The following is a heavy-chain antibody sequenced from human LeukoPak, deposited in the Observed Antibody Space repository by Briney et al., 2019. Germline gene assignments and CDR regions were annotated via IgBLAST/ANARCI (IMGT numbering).Heavy chain of an antibody. CDR1: GGSISSSSYY. J-gene: IGHJ3*02. V-gene: IGHV4-39*01. CDR2: IYYSGST. D-gene: IGHD4-23*01. CDR3: ARPRPTTEVTIDAFDI. Sequence: SETLSLTCTVSGGSISSSSYYWGWIRQPPGKGPEWIGSIYYSGSTYYNPSLKSRVTISVDTSKNQFSLKLSSVTAADTAVYYCARPRPTTEVTIDAFDIWGQGTMVTVSS.